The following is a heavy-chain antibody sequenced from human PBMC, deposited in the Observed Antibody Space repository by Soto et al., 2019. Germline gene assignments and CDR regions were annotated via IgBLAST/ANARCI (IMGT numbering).Heavy chain of an antibody. CDR1: GFTFSSYE. D-gene: IGHD1-1*01. V-gene: IGHV3-48*03. J-gene: IGHJ3*02. CDR3: ARDVLATTHDAFDI. Sequence: QPGGSLRLSCAASGFTFSSYEMNWVRQAPGKGLEWVSYISSSGSTIYYADSVKGRFTISRDNAKNSLYLQMNSLRAEDTAVYYCARDVLATTHDAFDIWGQGTMVTVSS. CDR2: ISSSGSTI.